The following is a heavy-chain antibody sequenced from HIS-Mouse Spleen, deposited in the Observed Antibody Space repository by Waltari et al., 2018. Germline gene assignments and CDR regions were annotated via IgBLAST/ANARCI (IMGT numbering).Heavy chain of an antibody. V-gene: IGHV1-8*01. CDR3: ARDHDYSNYFDY. CDR1: GYTFTSYD. Sequence: QVQLVQSGAEVKKPGASVKVSCKASGYTFTSYDINWVRQATGQGLEWMGGMNANSGNTGYAQKFKGRVTMTRNTSISTAYMELSSLRSEDTAVYYCARDHDYSNYFDYWGQGTLVTVSS. J-gene: IGHJ4*02. D-gene: IGHD4-4*01. CDR2: MNANSGNT.